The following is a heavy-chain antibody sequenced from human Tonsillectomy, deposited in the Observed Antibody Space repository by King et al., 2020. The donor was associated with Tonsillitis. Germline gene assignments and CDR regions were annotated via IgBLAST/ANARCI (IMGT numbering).Heavy chain of an antibody. CDR2: IFYSGGP. Sequence: VQLQESGPELVKPSGTLSVTCTVPGGSISSNYWAWIRRPQGKGLSCIGCIFYSGGPNCTPPLKSRVTISVDTSKNQFSRKLGSVTAADTAVYYCARGNGDYTGYYYYYYMDVWGKGTTVTVSS. V-gene: IGHV4-59*01. CDR3: ARGNGDYTGYYYYYYMDV. J-gene: IGHJ6*03. CDR1: GGSISSNY. D-gene: IGHD4-17*01.